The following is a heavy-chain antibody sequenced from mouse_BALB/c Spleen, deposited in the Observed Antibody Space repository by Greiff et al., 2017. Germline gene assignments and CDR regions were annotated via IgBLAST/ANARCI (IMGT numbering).Heavy chain of an antibody. CDR3: AREDYGGAMDY. CDR2: ISDGGSYT. Sequence: EVMLVESGGGLVKPGGSLKLSCAASGFTFSDYYMYWVRQTPEKRLEWVATISDGGSYTYYPDSVKGRFTISRDNAKNNLYLQMSSLKSEDTAMYYCAREDYGGAMDYGGQGTSVTVSS. CDR1: GFTFSDYY. D-gene: IGHD1-1*01. V-gene: IGHV5-4*02. J-gene: IGHJ4*01.